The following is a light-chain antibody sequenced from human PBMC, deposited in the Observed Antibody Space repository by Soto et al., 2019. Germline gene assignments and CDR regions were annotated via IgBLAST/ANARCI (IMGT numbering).Light chain of an antibody. Sequence: DIQMTQSPSTLSATVGDRVTINCRTSQSISNLLALYQQKPGKAPELLIYDVSNLESGVSSRFSGSGSGTEFTLTISSLQPDDFATYYGQQYNTYMLTFGGGTKVDIK. CDR3: QQYNTYMLT. CDR2: DVS. V-gene: IGKV1-5*01. J-gene: IGKJ4*01. CDR1: QSISNL.